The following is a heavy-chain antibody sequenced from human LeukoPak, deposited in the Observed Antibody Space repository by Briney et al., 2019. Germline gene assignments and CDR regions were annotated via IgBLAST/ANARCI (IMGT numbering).Heavy chain of an antibody. CDR3: ARGGSSIVVVINDY. D-gene: IGHD3-22*01. J-gene: IGHJ4*02. CDR2: IYHSGST. CDR1: GGSISSSSYY. Sequence: SETLSLTCTVSGGSISSSSYYWGWIRQPPGKGLEWIGSIYHSGSTYYNPSLKSRVTISVDTSKNQFSLKLSSVTAADTAVYYCARGGSSIVVVINDYWGQGTLVTVSS. V-gene: IGHV4-39*07.